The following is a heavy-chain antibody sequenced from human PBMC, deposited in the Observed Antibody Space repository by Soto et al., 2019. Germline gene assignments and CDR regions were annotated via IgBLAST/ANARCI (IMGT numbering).Heavy chain of an antibody. CDR2: INHSGST. V-gene: IGHV4-34*01. J-gene: IGHJ6*04. Sequence: SETLSLTCAVYGGSFSGYYWSWIRQPPGKGLEWIGEINHSGSTNYNPSLKSRVTISVDTSKNQFSLKLSSVTAADTAVYYCARIGITMVRGVTADHMDVWGKGTTVTVSS. D-gene: IGHD3-10*01. CDR1: GGSFSGYY. CDR3: ARIGITMVRGVTADHMDV.